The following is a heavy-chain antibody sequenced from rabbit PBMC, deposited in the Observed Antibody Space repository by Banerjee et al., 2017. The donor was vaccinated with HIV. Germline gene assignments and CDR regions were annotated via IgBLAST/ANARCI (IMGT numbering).Heavy chain of an antibody. CDR3: TRLGL. CDR1: GFSFSSAYW. J-gene: IGHJ4*01. Sequence: EQLVESGGDLVKPGASLTLTCTASGFSFSSAYWICWVRQAPGKGLEWIACIYTSSGTTYYASWAKGRFTISKTSSTTVTLQMTSLTAADTATYFCTRLGLWGPGTLVTVS. CDR2: IYTSSGTT. V-gene: IGHV1S45*01.